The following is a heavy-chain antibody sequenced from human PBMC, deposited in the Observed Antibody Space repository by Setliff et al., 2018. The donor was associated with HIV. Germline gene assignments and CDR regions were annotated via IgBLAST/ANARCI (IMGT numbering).Heavy chain of an antibody. V-gene: IGHV3-11*06. CDR1: GFTFSDYY. CDR3: ARDSQRATVTTSGSWSHDY. J-gene: IGHJ4*02. D-gene: IGHD4-17*01. Sequence: TGGSLRLSCAASGFTFSDYYMSWIRQAPGKGLAWVSYISSSSSYTNYADSVKDRFTISRDNAKNSLYLQMNSLRAEDTAIYYCARDSQRATVTTSGSWSHDYWGQGTLVTASS. CDR2: ISSSSSYT.